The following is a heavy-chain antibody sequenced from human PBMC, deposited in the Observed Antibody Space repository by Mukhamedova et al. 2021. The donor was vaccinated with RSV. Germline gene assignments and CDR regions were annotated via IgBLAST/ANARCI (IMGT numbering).Heavy chain of an antibody. J-gene: IGHJ3*02. D-gene: IGHD3-22*01. V-gene: IGHV3-66*02. Sequence: GGGSTYYADPVKGRFTISRDNSKNTLYLQMNSLRAEDTAVYYCARSMIVVTNAFDIWGQGTMVTVSS. CDR2: GGGST. CDR3: ARSMIVVTNAFDI.